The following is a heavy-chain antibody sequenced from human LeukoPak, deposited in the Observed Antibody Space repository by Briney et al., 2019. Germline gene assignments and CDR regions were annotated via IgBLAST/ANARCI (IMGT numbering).Heavy chain of an antibody. Sequence: PGRSLRLSCAASGFTFSSYGMHWVRQAPGKGLEWVAVISYDGSNKYYADSVKGRFTISRDNSKNTLYLQMNSLRAQDTPLYYCVQGPYLDYWGEGTLVSVSS. CDR1: GFTFSSYG. CDR2: ISYDGSNK. V-gene: IGHV3-30*03. CDR3: VQGPYLDY. J-gene: IGHJ4*02. D-gene: IGHD2-21*01.